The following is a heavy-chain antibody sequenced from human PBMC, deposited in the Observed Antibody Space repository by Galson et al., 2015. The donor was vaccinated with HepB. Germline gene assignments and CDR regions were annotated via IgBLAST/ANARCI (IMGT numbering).Heavy chain of an antibody. CDR2: MNPNRGNT. Sequence: SVKVSCKASGYTFIAYDINWVRQATGQGLEWMGWMNPNRGNTGYAQKFQGRVTMTRNTSIGTAYMELSSLTSEDTAVYYCATGIAASGARFDPWGQGTLVTVSS. CDR3: ATGIAASGARFDP. J-gene: IGHJ5*02. CDR1: GYTFIAYD. V-gene: IGHV1-8*01. D-gene: IGHD6-13*01.